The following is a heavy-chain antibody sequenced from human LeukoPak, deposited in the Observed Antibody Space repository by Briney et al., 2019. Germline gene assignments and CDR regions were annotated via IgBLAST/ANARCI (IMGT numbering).Heavy chain of an antibody. V-gene: IGHV5-51*01. CDR2: IYPGDSDT. Sequence: GESLKISCKGSGYSFTSYWIGWVRQMPGKGLEWMGIIYPGDSDTRYSPSFQGQVTISADKSISTAYQQWSSLKASDTAVYYCACIHYYGSGSYQGSAFDIWGQGTMVTVSS. D-gene: IGHD3-10*01. J-gene: IGHJ3*02. CDR3: ACIHYYGSGSYQGSAFDI. CDR1: GYSFTSYW.